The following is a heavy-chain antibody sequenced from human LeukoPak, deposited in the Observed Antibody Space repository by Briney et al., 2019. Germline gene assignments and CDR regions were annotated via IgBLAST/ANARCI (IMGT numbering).Heavy chain of an antibody. J-gene: IGHJ3*02. CDR2: ISSSSSYI. V-gene: IGHV3-21*01. D-gene: IGHD5-18*01. CDR1: GFTFSSYG. CDR3: ARVRAMDAFDI. Sequence: GGSLRLSCAASGFTFSSYGMNWVRQAPGKGLEWVSSISSSSSYIYYADSVKGRFTISRDNAKNSLYLQMNSLRAEDTAVYYCARVRAMDAFDIWGQGTMVTVSS.